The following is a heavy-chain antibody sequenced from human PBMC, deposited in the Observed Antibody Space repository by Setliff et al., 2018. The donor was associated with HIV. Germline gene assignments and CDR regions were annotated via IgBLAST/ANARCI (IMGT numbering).Heavy chain of an antibody. J-gene: IGHJ4*02. Sequence: SETLSLTCTVSGGSISNYYWSWIRQPAGKGLEWIGRIYSTGSTNYNPSLKSRVTMSIDTSKNQFSLKLSSVTAADTAVYYCARLGSSSGWYYWGQGTLVTVSS. CDR3: ARLGSSSGWYY. D-gene: IGHD6-19*01. CDR1: GGSISNYY. CDR2: IYSTGST. V-gene: IGHV4-4*07.